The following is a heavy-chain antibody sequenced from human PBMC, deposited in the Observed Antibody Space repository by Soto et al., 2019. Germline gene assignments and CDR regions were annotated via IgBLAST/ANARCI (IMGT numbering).Heavy chain of an antibody. V-gene: IGHV3-23*01. CDR2: ISASGDNT. CDR1: GFTFSNYA. D-gene: IGHD2-15*01. Sequence: EVQLLESGGGLVQPGGSLRVSCAASGFTFSNYATSWVRQAPGKGLEWVSGISASGDNTYYADSVKGRFTISRDNSKNTLYLQMNSLRVEDTALYYCAKGVDIVVPVGWFDPWGQGTQVTVSS. CDR3: AKGVDIVVPVGWFDP. J-gene: IGHJ5*02.